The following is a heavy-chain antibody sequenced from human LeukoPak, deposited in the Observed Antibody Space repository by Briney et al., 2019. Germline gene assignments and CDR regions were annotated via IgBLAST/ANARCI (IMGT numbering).Heavy chain of an antibody. V-gene: IGHV3-7*03. CDR2: IKHDGSEK. J-gene: IGHJ4*02. D-gene: IGHD6-19*01. Sequence: GGSLRLSCAASGFTFSSYWMSWVRQAPGKGLEWVANIKHDGSEKYYVDSVKGRFTISRDNSKNTLYLQMNSLRAEDTAVYYCARLPYSSDWDLAYWGQGTLVTVSS. CDR3: ARLPYSSDWDLAY. CDR1: GFTFSSYW.